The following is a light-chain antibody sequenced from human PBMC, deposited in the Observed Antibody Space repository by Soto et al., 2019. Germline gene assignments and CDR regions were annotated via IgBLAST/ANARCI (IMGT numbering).Light chain of an antibody. V-gene: IGLV2-8*01. CDR3: SSYTDRKNLV. J-gene: IGLJ1*01. CDR2: DVT. Sequence: QSVLTESPSASVSPGQSVTSSCTGTSSDIGGYNSVSWYQQHPGKAPKVMIYDVTKRPSGVPDRFSGSKSGNTASLTVSALQAEDEADYYCSSYTDRKNLVFGTGTKVTV. CDR1: SSDIGGYNS.